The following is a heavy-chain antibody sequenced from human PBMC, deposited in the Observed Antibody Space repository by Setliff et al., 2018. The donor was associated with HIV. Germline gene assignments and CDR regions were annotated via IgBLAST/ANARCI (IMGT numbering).Heavy chain of an antibody. V-gene: IGHV4-59*01. CDR3: ARDPGSSFYNYKFLDT. CDR2: FYYDGSA. J-gene: IGHJ6*04. Sequence: SETLSLTCTISGASIISYYWNRVRQPPGRGLEWIGYFYYDGSAKYNPSLKSRVAISAGTSKYQFSLTLRSVTAADTAVYYCARDPGSSFYNYKFLDTWGKGTTVTVSS. D-gene: IGHD3-16*01. CDR1: GASIISYY.